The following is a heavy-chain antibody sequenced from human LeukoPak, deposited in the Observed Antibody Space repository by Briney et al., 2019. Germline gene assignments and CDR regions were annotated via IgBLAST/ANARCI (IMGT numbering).Heavy chain of an antibody. J-gene: IGHJ6*03. CDR2: IRYDGSNK. D-gene: IGHD4-17*01. Sequence: GGSLRLSCAASGFTFSSYGMHWVRQAPGKGLEWVAFIRYDGSNKYYADSVKGRFTISGDNAKNSLYLQMNSLRAEDTAVYYCARYPDYGDPPGPIYYYYMDVWGKGTTVTVSS. CDR3: ARYPDYGDPPGPIYYYYMDV. CDR1: GFTFSSYG. V-gene: IGHV3-30*02.